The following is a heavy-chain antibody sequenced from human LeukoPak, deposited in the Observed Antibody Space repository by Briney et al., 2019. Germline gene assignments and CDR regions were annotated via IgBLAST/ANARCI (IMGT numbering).Heavy chain of an antibody. J-gene: IGHJ5*02. V-gene: IGHV3-30*03. CDR1: GFSFSNYG. Sequence: GGSLRLSCAASGFSFSNYGMHWVRQAPGKGLEWVAVVSVDGSIDYYADSLRGRFTVSRDNSKNTMFLQFNTLRPEDTAVYYCTREGMGTTFSAWFEPWGQGTLVTVSS. D-gene: IGHD1-7*01. CDR3: TREGMGTTFSAWFEP. CDR2: VSVDGSID.